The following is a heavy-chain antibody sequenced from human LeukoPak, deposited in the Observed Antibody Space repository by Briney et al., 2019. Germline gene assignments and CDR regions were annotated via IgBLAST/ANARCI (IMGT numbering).Heavy chain of an antibody. CDR2: IYPVDSDT. CDR1: GYSFTNYW. J-gene: IGHJ3*01. V-gene: IGHV5-51*01. D-gene: IGHD4-23*01. CDR3: ARRGAEPTVVAE. Sequence: GESLKISCKGSGYSFTNYWIGWVRQMPGIGLEWLGIIYPVDSDTRYSPSFQGQVTISAAKSISPAYLQWSSLKASDTAIYYCARRGAEPTVVAEWGQGTMVTVSS.